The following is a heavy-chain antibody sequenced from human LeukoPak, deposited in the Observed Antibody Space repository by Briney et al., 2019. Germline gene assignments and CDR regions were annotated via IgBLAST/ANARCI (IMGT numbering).Heavy chain of an antibody. D-gene: IGHD2-15*01. CDR2: TYYSGST. CDR3: AGRVVVAALGY. V-gene: IGHV4-59*12. Sequence: SETLSLTCHVSGGSISNYYWNWIRQAPGKGLEWIGYTYYSGSTRYNPSLKSRVTISVDTSKNQFSLKLSSVTAADTAVYYCAGRVVVAALGYWGQGDLVTVSP. J-gene: IGHJ4*02. CDR1: GGSISNYY.